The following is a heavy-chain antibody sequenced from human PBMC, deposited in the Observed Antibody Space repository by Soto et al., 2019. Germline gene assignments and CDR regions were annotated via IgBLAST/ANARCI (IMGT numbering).Heavy chain of an antibody. CDR1: GCSISSGGYY. Sequence: TLSLTCTVAGCSISSGGYYWSWIRQHPGKGLEWIGYIYYSGSTYYNPSLKSRVTISVDTSKNQFSLKLSSVTAADTAVYYCAGQYGSGSYSRYYYYYGMDVWGQGTTVTVSS. V-gene: IGHV4-31*03. CDR3: AGQYGSGSYSRYYYYYGMDV. D-gene: IGHD3-10*01. CDR2: IYYSGST. J-gene: IGHJ6*02.